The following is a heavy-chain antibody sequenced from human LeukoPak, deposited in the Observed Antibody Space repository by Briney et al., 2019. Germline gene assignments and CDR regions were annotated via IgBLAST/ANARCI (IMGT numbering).Heavy chain of an antibody. J-gene: IGHJ4*02. CDR3: ARDPYYGDYVV. CDR2: ISSSGSTI. D-gene: IGHD4-17*01. Sequence: GGSLRLSCAASGFTFSSYEINWVRQAPGKGLEWVSYISSSGSTIYYADSVKGRFTISRDNAKNSLHLQMNSLRAEDTAVYYCARDPYYGDYVVWGQGTLVTVSS. CDR1: GFTFSSYE. V-gene: IGHV3-48*03.